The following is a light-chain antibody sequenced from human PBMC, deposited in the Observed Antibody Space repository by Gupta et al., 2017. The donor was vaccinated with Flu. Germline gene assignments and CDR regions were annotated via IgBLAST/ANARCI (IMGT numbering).Light chain of an antibody. CDR2: AAS. J-gene: IGKJ4*01. Sequence: SLSAAVRDRVTITCRASQDIRTWLAWYQQKPEKAPKSLIYAASKLQSGVPSRFSGGGSGTAFTLTIISLQPADFATYYCRQENSFPLTFGGGTKVEIK. CDR3: RQENSFPLT. CDR1: QDIRTW. V-gene: IGKV1D-16*01.